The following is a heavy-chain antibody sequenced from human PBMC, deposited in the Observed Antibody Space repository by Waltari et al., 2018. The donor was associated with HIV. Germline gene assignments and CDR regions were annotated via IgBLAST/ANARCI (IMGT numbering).Heavy chain of an antibody. J-gene: IGHJ5*02. CDR1: GFSLANYG. CDR3: ARDPFPFHSSTYYSGTWFDP. D-gene: IGHD3-22*01. V-gene: IGHV3-23*01. Sequence: EVQLLESGANFAQPGGSLSISCVVSGFSLANYGMTWVRQTPGTGLEWVSTIRAGDGVTHFASSVRGRFSVSTDTSKNTLYLLMDGLTVDDTGVYYCARDPFPFHSSTYYSGTWFDPWGKGTPVTVSS. CDR2: IRAGDGVT.